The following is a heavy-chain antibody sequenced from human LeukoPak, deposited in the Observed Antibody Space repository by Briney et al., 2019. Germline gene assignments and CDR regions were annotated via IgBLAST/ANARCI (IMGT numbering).Heavy chain of an antibody. CDR1: GFTFSNYW. CDR3: ARTGKFDS. Sequence: TGGPLRLSCAASGFTFSNYWMNWVRQAPGKGLEWVANIKTDGSETYYVDSVKGRFTISRDNAKNSVYLQMNSLRAEDTAIYYCARTGKFDSWGQGTLVTVSA. CDR2: IKTDGSET. J-gene: IGHJ5*01. V-gene: IGHV3-7*05.